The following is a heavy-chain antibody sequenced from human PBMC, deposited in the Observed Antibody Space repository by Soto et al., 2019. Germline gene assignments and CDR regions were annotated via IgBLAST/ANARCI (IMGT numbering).Heavy chain of an antibody. Sequence: QVQLVQSGAEVKKPGSSVKVSCKASGGTFSSYTISWVRQAPGQGLEWLGRIIPILGIANYAQKFQGRVTITADKTTSTAYMELSSLRSEDTAVYYCARGGKQWLVDSWGQGTLDTVSS. J-gene: IGHJ4*02. V-gene: IGHV1-69*02. D-gene: IGHD6-19*01. CDR1: GGTFSSYT. CDR3: ARGGKQWLVDS. CDR2: IIPILGIA.